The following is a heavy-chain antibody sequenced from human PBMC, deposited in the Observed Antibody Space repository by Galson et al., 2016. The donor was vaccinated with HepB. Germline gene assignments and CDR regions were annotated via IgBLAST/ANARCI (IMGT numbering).Heavy chain of an antibody. CDR2: IFGSGGGA. CDR3: ARDRAVTPRLGWPLY. CDR1: GFTFSSYG. V-gene: IGHV3-NL1*01. D-gene: IGHD2-21*02. Sequence: SLRLSCAASGFTFSSYGMHWVRQAPGKGLEWVSVIFGSGGGAYYADAVKGRFTISRDNSKNTLSLQMNSLRPEDTAIYYCARDRAVTPRLGWPLYWGQGILVTVSS. J-gene: IGHJ4*02.